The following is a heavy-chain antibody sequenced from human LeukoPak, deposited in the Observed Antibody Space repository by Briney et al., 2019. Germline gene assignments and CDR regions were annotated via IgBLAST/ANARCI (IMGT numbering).Heavy chain of an antibody. J-gene: IGHJ4*02. Sequence: SGGSLRLSCAASGSTASNNYISWVRQAPGKGLEWVSVIYSGGSTNYADSVKARFTISRDNSKNTVYLQMNSLRADDTAVYYCARATLDNWGQGTLVTVSS. V-gene: IGHV3-53*01. CDR2: IYSGGST. CDR1: GSTASNNY. CDR3: ARATLDN.